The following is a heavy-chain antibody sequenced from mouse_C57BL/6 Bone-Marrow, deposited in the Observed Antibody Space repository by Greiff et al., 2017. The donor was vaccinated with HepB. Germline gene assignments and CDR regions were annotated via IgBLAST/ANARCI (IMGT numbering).Heavy chain of an antibody. Sequence: EVQLQQSGPELVKSGASVKIPCKASGYTFTDYNMDWVKQSHGKSLEWIGDINPNNGGTIYNQKFKGKATLTVDKSSSTAYMELRSLTSEDTAVYYCAGRLYAWFAYWGQGTLVTVSA. D-gene: IGHD2-12*01. CDR2: INPNNGGT. J-gene: IGHJ3*01. V-gene: IGHV1-18*01. CDR1: GYTFTDYN. CDR3: AGRLYAWFAY.